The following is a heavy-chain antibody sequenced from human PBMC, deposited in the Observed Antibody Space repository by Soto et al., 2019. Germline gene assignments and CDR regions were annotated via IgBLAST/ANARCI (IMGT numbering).Heavy chain of an antibody. CDR2: ISGRGGST. V-gene: IGHV3-23*01. Sequence: EVQLLESGGGLVQPGGSLRLSCAASGFTFSSYAMSWVRQAPGKGLEWVSAISGRGGSTYYAESVKGRFTISRDNTKNPLYLQMTSLRAEDTAVYYCAKDRRYSSSSRTFDYWGQGTLVTVSS. CDR3: AKDRRYSSSSRTFDY. D-gene: IGHD6-6*01. CDR1: GFTFSSYA. J-gene: IGHJ4*02.